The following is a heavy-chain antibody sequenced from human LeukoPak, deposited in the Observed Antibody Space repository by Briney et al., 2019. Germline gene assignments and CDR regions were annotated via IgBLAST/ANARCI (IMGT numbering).Heavy chain of an antibody. CDR3: ARDYYDSNGYYYGGY. V-gene: IGHV3-30*02. CDR2: IRYDGSNK. Sequence: GGSLRLSCAASGFTFSSYGMHWVRQAPGKGLEWVAFIRYDGSNKYYADSVKGRFTISRDNSKNTLYLQMNSLRAEDTAVYYCARDYYDSNGYYYGGYWGQGTLVTVSS. J-gene: IGHJ4*02. D-gene: IGHD3-22*01. CDR1: GFTFSSYG.